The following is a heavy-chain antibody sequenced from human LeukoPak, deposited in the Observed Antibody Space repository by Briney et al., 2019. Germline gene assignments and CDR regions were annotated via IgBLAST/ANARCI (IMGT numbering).Heavy chain of an antibody. CDR3: ARASGVVPHDAFDI. V-gene: IGHV1-2*02. CDR2: INPNSGGT. CDR1: GYTFTGYY. Sequence: ASVKVSCKASGYTFTGYYMHWVRQAPGQGLEWMGWINPNSGGTNYAQKFQGRVTMTRDTSISTAYMELSRLRSNDTAVYYCARASGVVPHDAFDIWGQGTMVTVSS. D-gene: IGHD2-15*01. J-gene: IGHJ3*02.